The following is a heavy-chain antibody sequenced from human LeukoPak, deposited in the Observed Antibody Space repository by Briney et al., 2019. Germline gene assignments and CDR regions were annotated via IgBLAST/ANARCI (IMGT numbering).Heavy chain of an antibody. CDR2: IYYSGST. CDR1: GGSISNYY. Sequence: SETLSLTCTVSGGSISNYYWSWVRQPPGKGLEWSGYIYYSGSTNYNPSLKSRVTISVDTSKNQFSLKLSSVTAADTAVYYCARVVAAAGTSPRCFDYWGQGTLVTVSS. V-gene: IGHV4-59*01. D-gene: IGHD6-13*01. J-gene: IGHJ4*02. CDR3: ARVVAAAGTSPRCFDY.